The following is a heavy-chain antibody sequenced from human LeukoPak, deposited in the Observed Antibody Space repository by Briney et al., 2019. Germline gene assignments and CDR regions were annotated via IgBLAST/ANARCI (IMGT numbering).Heavy chain of an antibody. D-gene: IGHD3-22*01. CDR3: ARGSVVIEGNYYYYGMDV. J-gene: IGHJ6*02. CDR2: ICCNGSSI. CDR1: GFTFSSYA. V-gene: IGHV3-64*01. Sequence: GGSLRLSCAASGFTFSSYAKHWVRHARGKGLDYVSAICCNGSSIYYANTVKGRFTISRDNSKNTLYLQMGSLRAEDMAVYYCARGSVVIEGNYYYYGMDVWGQGTTVTVSS.